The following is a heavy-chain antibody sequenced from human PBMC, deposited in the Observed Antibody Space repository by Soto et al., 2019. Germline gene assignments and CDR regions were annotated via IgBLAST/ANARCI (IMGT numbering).Heavy chain of an antibody. D-gene: IGHD1-7*01. V-gene: IGHV1-18*01. Sequence: GASVKVSCKASGYTFTTYGLSWVRQAPGQGLEWMGWISAYNGNTNYAQKLQGRVTMTTDTSTSTSYMELRSLRSDDTAVYYCARENWNYGDYYYYYGMDVWGQGTTVTVSS. J-gene: IGHJ6*02. CDR2: ISAYNGNT. CDR3: ARENWNYGDYYYYYGMDV. CDR1: GYTFTTYG.